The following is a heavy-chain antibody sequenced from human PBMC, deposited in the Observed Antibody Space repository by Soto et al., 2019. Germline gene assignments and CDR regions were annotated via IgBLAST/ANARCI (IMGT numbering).Heavy chain of an antibody. CDR2: IYYSGIT. J-gene: IGHJ3*02. CDR3: ARGRAYYYDGSGYYLDAFDI. Sequence: SETLSLTCTVSGGSISSGTYYWSWIRQHPGKGLEWIGYIYYSGITYYNPSLKSRVTVSVDTSKNQFSLRLSSVTAADTAVFYCARGRAYYYDGSGYYLDAFDIWGQGTMVTVSS. D-gene: IGHD3-22*01. CDR1: GGSISSGTYY. V-gene: IGHV4-31*03.